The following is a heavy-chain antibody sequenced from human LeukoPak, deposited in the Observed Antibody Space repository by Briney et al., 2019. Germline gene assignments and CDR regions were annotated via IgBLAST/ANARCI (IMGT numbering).Heavy chain of an antibody. Sequence: GGSLRLSCAASGFTFSRYWMSWVRQAPGKGLEWVANIKVDGGEKYYVDSVKGRFTISRDNAKNSVYLQMNSLTTEDTALYYCAKDIGYSNNWYFVFDPWGQGTLVTVSS. CDR1: GFTFSRYW. J-gene: IGHJ5*02. CDR3: AKDIGYSNNWYFVFDP. V-gene: IGHV3-7*03. D-gene: IGHD6-13*01. CDR2: IKVDGGEK.